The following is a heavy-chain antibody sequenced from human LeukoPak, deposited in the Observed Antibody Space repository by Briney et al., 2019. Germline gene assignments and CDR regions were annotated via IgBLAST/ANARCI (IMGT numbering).Heavy chain of an antibody. CDR2: IYYSGST. J-gene: IGHJ1*01. V-gene: IGHV4-59*08. Sequence: SETLSLTCTVSGGSISSYYWSWIRQPPGKGLEWIGYIYYSGSTNYNPSLKSRVTISVDTSKKQFSLKLSSVTAADTAVYYCARHDSYDSSGYYSVYFQHWGQGTLVTVSS. D-gene: IGHD3-22*01. CDR3: ARHDSYDSSGYYSVYFQH. CDR1: GGSISSYY.